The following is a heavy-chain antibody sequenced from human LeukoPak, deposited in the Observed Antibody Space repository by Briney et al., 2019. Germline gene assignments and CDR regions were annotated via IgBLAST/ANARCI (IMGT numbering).Heavy chain of an antibody. CDR3: AKSRQRSSVGGMDV. CDR2: ISYDGSDK. J-gene: IGHJ6*02. V-gene: IGHV3-30*18. D-gene: IGHD3-22*01. Sequence: PGGSLRLSCAASGFTFSSHGMHWVRQVPGKGLEWMIVISYDGSDKYYADSVKGRFTVSRDNSKNTLYLQMNSLRAEDTAVYYCAKSRQRSSVGGMDVWGQGTPVTVSS. CDR1: GFTFSSHG.